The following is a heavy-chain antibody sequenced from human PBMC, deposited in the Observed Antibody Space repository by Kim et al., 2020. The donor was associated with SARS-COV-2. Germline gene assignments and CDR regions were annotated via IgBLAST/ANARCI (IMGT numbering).Heavy chain of an antibody. CDR2: IYSGGST. D-gene: IGHD6-13*01. CDR3: ARDSSSWYGAFDI. V-gene: IGHV3-53*01. CDR1: GFTVSSNY. Sequence: GGSLRLSCAASGFTVSSNYMSWVRQAPGKGLEWVSVIYSGGSTYYADSVKGRFTISRDNSKNTLYLQVNSLRAEDTAVYYCARDSSSWYGAFDIWGQGTMVTVSS. J-gene: IGHJ3*02.